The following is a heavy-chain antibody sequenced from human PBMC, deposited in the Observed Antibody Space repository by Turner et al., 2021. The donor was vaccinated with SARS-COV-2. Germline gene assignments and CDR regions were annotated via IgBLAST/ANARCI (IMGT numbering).Heavy chain of an antibody. CDR3: ARVPHPRGFDY. Sequence: EVQLVETGGGLIQPGGSLRLSCAASGFTVSSNYMSWVRQAPGKGLEWVSVIYSGGSTYYADSVKGRFTISRDYSKNTLYLKMNSLRAEDTAVYYCARVPHPRGFDYWGQGTLVTVSS. V-gene: IGHV3-53*02. CDR2: IYSGGST. D-gene: IGHD3-10*01. J-gene: IGHJ4*02. CDR1: GFTVSSNY.